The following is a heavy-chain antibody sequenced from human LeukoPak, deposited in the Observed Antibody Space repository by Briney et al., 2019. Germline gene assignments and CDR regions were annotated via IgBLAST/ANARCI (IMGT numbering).Heavy chain of an antibody. CDR2: INHSGST. V-gene: IGHV4-34*01. J-gene: IGHJ3*02. Sequence: SETLSLTCAVYGGSFSGYYWSWIRQPPGKGLEWIGEINHSGSTNYNPSLKSRVTISVDTSKNQFSLKLSSVTAADTAVYYCASVSGSYGDDAFDIWGQGTMVTVSS. CDR1: GGSFSGYY. CDR3: ASVSGSYGDDAFDI. D-gene: IGHD1-26*01.